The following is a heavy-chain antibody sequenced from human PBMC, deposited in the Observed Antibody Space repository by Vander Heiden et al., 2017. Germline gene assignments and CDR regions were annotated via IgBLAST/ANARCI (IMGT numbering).Heavy chain of an antibody. J-gene: IGHJ6*01. CDR3: AREWGGKYHSYRNGKEV. CDR2: IWNNKCNN. Sequence: EVQLVESGGGLVQPGGSLRLSCAASGFTFSAYSMNWVRQAPGKGLEWVLYIWNNKCNNNQPDLVKGPIPNSRENAKNPIYPQKNRPRGQGTALYYCAREWGGKYHSYRNGKEVLGQRTTVHLPS. V-gene: IGHV3-48*01. CDR1: GFTFSAYS. D-gene: IGHD2-2*01.